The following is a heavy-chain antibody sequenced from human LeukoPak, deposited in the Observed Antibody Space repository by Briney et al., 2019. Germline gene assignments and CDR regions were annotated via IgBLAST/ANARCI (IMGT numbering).Heavy chain of an antibody. CDR3: ARGVVTATPDPYYYYYGMDV. CDR1: GGTFSSYA. V-gene: IGHV1-69*04. D-gene: IGHD2-21*02. Sequence: TVNVSCKASGGTFSSYAISWVRQAPGQGIEWMGRIIPVFGIANYAQKFQGRVTITADKSTSAAYMELSSLRSEDTAVYYCARGVVTATPDPYYYYYGMDVWGQGTTVTVSS. J-gene: IGHJ6*02. CDR2: IIPVFGIA.